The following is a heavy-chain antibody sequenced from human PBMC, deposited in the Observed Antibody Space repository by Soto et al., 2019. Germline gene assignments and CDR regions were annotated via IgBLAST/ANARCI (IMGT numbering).Heavy chain of an antibody. CDR3: AKQALGPTVFDS. D-gene: IGHD1-26*01. CDR2: ISYDGSSK. V-gene: IGHV3-30*18. J-gene: IGHJ4*02. Sequence: GGSLRLSCAASGFTFSSYAMHWVRQAPGMGLEWVSAISYDGSSKFYANSVKGRFTISRDNFKNTLYLQMNSLRAEDTAVYYCAKQALGPTVFDSWGQGTLVTVSS. CDR1: GFTFSSYA.